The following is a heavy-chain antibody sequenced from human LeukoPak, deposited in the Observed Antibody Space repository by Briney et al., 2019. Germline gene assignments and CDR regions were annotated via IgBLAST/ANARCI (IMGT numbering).Heavy chain of an antibody. Sequence: ASVKVSCKASAHAFTSYYMHWVRQAPGQGLEWMGILNPSGSSTTYAQNFQGRVTMTRDTSTSTVYMELSSLRSEDTAVCYCASTESSDAFDIWGQGTMVTVSS. CDR1: AHAFTSYY. V-gene: IGHV1-46*01. D-gene: IGHD1-14*01. CDR2: LNPSGSST. CDR3: ASTESSDAFDI. J-gene: IGHJ3*02.